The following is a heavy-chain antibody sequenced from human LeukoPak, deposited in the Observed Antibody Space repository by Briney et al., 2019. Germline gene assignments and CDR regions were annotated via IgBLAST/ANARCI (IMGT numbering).Heavy chain of an antibody. Sequence: GGSLRLSSAASGFTFSSYSMNWVRQAPGKGLEWVSSISSSSTYIYYADSLKGRFTISRDNAKNSLYLQMNSLRAEDTAVYYCARGPSGYHNTGGQGTLVTVSS. CDR1: GFTFSSYS. CDR2: ISSSSTYI. D-gene: IGHD5-12*01. V-gene: IGHV3-21*01. J-gene: IGHJ4*02. CDR3: ARGPSGYHNT.